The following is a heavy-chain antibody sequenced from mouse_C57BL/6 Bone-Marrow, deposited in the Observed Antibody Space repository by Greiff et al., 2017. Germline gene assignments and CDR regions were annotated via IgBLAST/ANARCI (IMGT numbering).Heavy chain of an antibody. J-gene: IGHJ1*03. CDR3: ARHTPDLGRGYFDV. CDR2: IYPRSGNT. CDR1: GYTFTSYG. D-gene: IGHD4-1*01. Sequence: VQGVESGAELARPGASVKLSCKASGYTFTSYGISWVKQRTGQGLEWIGEIYPRSGNTYYNEKFKGKATLTADKSSSTAYMELRSLTSEDSAVYFCARHTPDLGRGYFDVWGTGTTVTVSS. V-gene: IGHV1-81*01.